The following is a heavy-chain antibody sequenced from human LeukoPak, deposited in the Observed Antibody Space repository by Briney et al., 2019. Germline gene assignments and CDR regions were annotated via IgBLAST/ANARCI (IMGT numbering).Heavy chain of an antibody. CDR3: ARGRQAYYYDSSGLGSSDY. Sequence: SETLSLTCAVYGGSFSGYYWSWIRQPPGKGLEWIGEINHSGSTNYNPSLKSRVTISVDTSENQFSLKLSSVTAADTAVYYCARGRQAYYYDSSGLGSSDYWGQGTLVTVSS. CDR2: INHSGST. D-gene: IGHD3-22*01. V-gene: IGHV4-34*01. J-gene: IGHJ4*02. CDR1: GGSFSGYY.